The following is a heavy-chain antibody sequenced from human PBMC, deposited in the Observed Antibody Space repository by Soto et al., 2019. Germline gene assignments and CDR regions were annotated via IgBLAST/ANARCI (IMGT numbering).Heavy chain of an antibody. CDR2: ISAYNGNT. Sequence: QVQLVQSGAEVKKPGASVKVSCKASGYTFTSYGISWVRQAPGQGLEWMGWISAYNGNTNYAQKLQGRVTMTTDTPTSTAYMGLRSRITYDAAVDYCARDRGACLIDFWGQGTTVTVSS. J-gene: IGHJ6*02. CDR3: ARDRGACLIDF. V-gene: IGHV1-18*01. CDR1: GYTFTSYG. D-gene: IGHD3-10*01.